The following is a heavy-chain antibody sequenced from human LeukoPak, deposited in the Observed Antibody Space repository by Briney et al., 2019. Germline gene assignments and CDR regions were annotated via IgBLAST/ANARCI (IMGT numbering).Heavy chain of an antibody. J-gene: IGHJ4*02. CDR1: GGTFSSYA. D-gene: IGHD3-3*01. Sequence: ASVKVSCKASGGTFSSYAISWVRQAPEQGLECMGWISAYNGKTNYAQKLQGRVTMTTDTSTSTAYMELRSLKSDDTAVYYCARGGQIFGVVIDYWGQGTLVTVSS. CDR2: ISAYNGKT. V-gene: IGHV1-18*01. CDR3: ARGGQIFGVVIDY.